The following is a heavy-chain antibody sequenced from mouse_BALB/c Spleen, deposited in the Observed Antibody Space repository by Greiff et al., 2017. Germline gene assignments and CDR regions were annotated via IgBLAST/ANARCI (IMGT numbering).Heavy chain of an antibody. D-gene: IGHD2-14*01. V-gene: IGHV5-4*02. CDR1: GFTFSDYY. CDR2: ISDGGSYT. J-gene: IGHJ4*01. CDR3: ARDHYRAMDY. Sequence: EVKLMESGGGLVKPGGSLKLSCAASGFTFSDYYMYWVRQTPEKRLEWVATISDGGSYTYYPDSVKGRFTISRDNAKNNLYLQMSSLKSEDTAMYYCARDHYRAMDYWGQGTSVTVSS.